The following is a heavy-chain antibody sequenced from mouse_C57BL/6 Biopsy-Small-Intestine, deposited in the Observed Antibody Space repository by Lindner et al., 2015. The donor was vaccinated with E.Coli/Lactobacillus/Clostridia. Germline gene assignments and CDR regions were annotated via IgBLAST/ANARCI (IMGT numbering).Heavy chain of an antibody. D-gene: IGHD3-2*02. CDR2: ISSGGSYT. CDR3: ARHAQATYYFDY. CDR1: GFTFSSYG. V-gene: IGHV5-6*01. Sequence: VQLQESGGDLVKPGGSLKLSCAASGFTFSSYGMSWVRQTPDKRLEWVATISSGGSYTYYPDSVKGRFTISRDNAKNTLYLQMSSLKSEDTAMYYCARHAQATYYFDYWGQGTTLTVSS. J-gene: IGHJ2*01.